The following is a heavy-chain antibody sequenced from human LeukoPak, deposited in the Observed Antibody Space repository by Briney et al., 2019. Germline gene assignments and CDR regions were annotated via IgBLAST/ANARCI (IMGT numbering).Heavy chain of an antibody. J-gene: IGHJ4*02. Sequence: PGGSLRLSCAASGFTFSSYGMHWVRQAPGKGLEWVAVISYDGSNKYYADSVKGRFTISRDNSKNTLYLQMNSLRAEDTAVYYCARSSIFGVVITLDYWGQGTLVTVSS. CDR2: ISYDGSNK. CDR3: ARSSIFGVVITLDY. CDR1: GFTFSSYG. D-gene: IGHD3-3*01. V-gene: IGHV3-30*19.